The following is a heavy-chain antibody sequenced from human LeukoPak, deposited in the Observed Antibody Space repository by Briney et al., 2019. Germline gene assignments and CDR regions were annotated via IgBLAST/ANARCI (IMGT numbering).Heavy chain of an antibody. D-gene: IGHD6-13*01. CDR1: GFTFSNYG. CDR2: ISYDGSNK. J-gene: IGHJ4*02. Sequence: GRSLRLSCAASGFTFSNYGMHWVRQAPGKGLEGVAVISYDGSNKYYADSVKGRFTISRDNSKNTLYLQMNSLRAEDTAVYYCAKDAHLAAAGTSFDYWGQGTLVTVSS. V-gene: IGHV3-30*18. CDR3: AKDAHLAAAGTSFDY.